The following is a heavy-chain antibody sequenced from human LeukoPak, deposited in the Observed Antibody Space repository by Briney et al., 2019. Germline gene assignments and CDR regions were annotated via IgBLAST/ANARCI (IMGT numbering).Heavy chain of an antibody. V-gene: IGHV5-51*01. CDR2: IYPGDSDT. D-gene: IGHD3-22*01. J-gene: IGHJ4*02. Sequence: GESLKISCKGSGYSFTNYWIGWVRQMPGKGLEWMGIIYPGDSDTRYSPSFQGQVTISADRSISTAYLQWSSLKASDTAIYYCARSSSGYYYYWGQGTLVAVSS. CDR1: GYSFTNYW. CDR3: ARSSSGYYYY.